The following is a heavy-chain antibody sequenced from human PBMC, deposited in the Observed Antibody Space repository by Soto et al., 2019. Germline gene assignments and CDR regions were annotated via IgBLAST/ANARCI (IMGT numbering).Heavy chain of an antibody. CDR1: NDSLSSHF. CDR2: INPGRNSA. D-gene: IGHD2-15*01. Sequence: ASVKVSCKASNDSLSSHFIHWVRQAPGEGLEWMGIINPGRNSASYSKEFQGRLTLTSDMPSRTVYMQLSNLRSDDTAVYYCAGASSRVSSVVAAYWGQGTLVTVSS. V-gene: IGHV1-46*01. CDR3: AGASSRVSSVVAAY. J-gene: IGHJ4*02.